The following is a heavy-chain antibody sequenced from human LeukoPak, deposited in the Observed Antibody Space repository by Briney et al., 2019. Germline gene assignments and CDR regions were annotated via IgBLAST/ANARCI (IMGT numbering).Heavy chain of an antibody. CDR3: AKDWGVVTLFEY. D-gene: IGHD4-23*01. Sequence: PGGSLRLSCAASGFTFSSYVMSWVRQAPGKGLEWVAAISGSGSQTYYADSVKGRFTISRDNSKNTMYLQMDSLRAEDTAVYYCAKDWGVVTLFEYWGRGVLVTVSS. CDR1: GFTFSSYV. CDR2: ISGSGSQT. J-gene: IGHJ4*02. V-gene: IGHV3-23*01.